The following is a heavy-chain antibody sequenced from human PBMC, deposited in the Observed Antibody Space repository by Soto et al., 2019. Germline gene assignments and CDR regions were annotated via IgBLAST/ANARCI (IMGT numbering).Heavy chain of an antibody. CDR3: ARVRISMVRGVPTYFGMDV. CDR2: INHSGST. V-gene: IGHV4-34*01. J-gene: IGHJ6*02. Sequence: QVQLQQWGAGLLKPSETLSLTCAVYGGSFSYYYWSSIRQPPGKGLEWIGEINHSGSTNYNPSLKSRVTISLDTSKNQFSLKLNSVTAADTAVYYCARVRISMVRGVPTYFGMDVWGQGTTVTVSS. D-gene: IGHD3-10*01. CDR1: GGSFSYYY.